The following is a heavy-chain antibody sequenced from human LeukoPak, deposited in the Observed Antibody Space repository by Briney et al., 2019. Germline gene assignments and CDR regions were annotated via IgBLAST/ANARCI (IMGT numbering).Heavy chain of an antibody. J-gene: IGHJ3*01. CDR2: ITISGDI. CDR1: EINFHYYG. D-gene: IGHD6-25*01. CDR3: AKDVQRWAFDL. V-gene: IGHV3-23*01. Sequence: GGSLRLSCAASEINFHYYGMAWVRQAPGKGLEWVSTITISGDIFYADSVQGRFSISRDTSRSTLYLQMNSLRAEDTALYYCAKDVQRWAFDLWGHGTMVTVSS.